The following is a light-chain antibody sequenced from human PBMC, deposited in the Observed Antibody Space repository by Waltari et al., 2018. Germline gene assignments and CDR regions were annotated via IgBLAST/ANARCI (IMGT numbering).Light chain of an antibody. CDR1: QPIGIY. CDR2: AAS. Sequence: DIQMTQSPSSLSASVGDRVTITYRASQPIGIYLNWYQQKPGKAPSLLIYAASSLQGGVPSRFSGGGSGTDFTLTISRLQPEDFASYYCQQSYSNPLTFGGGTKVEIK. V-gene: IGKV1-39*01. J-gene: IGKJ4*01. CDR3: QQSYSNPLT.